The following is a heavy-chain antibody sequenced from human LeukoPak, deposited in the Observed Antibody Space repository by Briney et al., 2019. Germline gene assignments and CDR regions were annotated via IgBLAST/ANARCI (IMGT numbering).Heavy chain of an antibody. CDR3: AKDQPRVLWYFDY. Sequence: GGSLRLSCAASGFTFDDYGMSWVRQAPGKGLEWVAFIWNDGSNKHYADSVKGRFTISRDNSENTLYLQMNSLRGEDTAAYYCAKDQPRVLWYFDYWGQGTLVTVSS. CDR1: GFTFDDYG. J-gene: IGHJ4*02. V-gene: IGHV3-30*02. CDR2: IWNDGSNK. D-gene: IGHD2-21*01.